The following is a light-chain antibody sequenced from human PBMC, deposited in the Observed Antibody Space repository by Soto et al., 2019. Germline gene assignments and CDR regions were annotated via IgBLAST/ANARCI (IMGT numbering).Light chain of an antibody. CDR3: CAYAGSSTYV. V-gene: IGLV2-23*01. CDR2: EGS. J-gene: IGLJ1*01. CDR1: SSDVGSYNL. Sequence: QSALTQPASVSGSPGQSITISCTGTSSDVGSYNLVSWYQQHTGKAPKLMLYEGSKRPPGVSNRFSGSKSGNTASLTISGLQAEDEADYYCCAYAGSSTYVFGTGTKVTVL.